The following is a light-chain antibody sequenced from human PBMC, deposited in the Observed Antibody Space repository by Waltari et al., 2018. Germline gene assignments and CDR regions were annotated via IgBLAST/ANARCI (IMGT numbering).Light chain of an antibody. J-gene: IGKJ4*01. V-gene: IGKV3-15*01. Sequence: EVLLTQSPASLSVSPGDTVILSCRASQSVRTNLVWYQQKAGQAPRTLIYGASTRASGVPSRFSGSGSETDFTLIISSLQSEDAAVYFCQQYYVWPPITFGGGTKLEI. CDR1: QSVRTN. CDR2: GAS. CDR3: QQYYVWPPIT.